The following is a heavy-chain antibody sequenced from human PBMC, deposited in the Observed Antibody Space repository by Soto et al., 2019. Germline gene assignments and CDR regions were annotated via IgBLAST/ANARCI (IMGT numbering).Heavy chain of an antibody. V-gene: IGHV1-69*02. Sequence: QVQLVQSGAEVKKPGSSVKVSCTASGGTFNTYTINWVRQAPGQRPEWVGRVNPIVGMSSSASKFQGRVTLTADNSTSKTYMDLTGLKSEDTAVYYCATRYGSGSTHFASWGQGPLVTVSS. D-gene: IGHD3-10*01. J-gene: IGHJ4*02. CDR3: ATRYGSGSTHFAS. CDR2: VNPIVGMS. CDR1: GGTFNTYT.